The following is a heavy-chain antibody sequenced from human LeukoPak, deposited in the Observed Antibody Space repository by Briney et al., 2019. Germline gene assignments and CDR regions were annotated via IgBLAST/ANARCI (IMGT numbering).Heavy chain of an antibody. CDR2: IYYSGST. Sequence: SETLSLTCTVSGYSISSGYYWGWIRQPPGKGLGWIGSIYYSGSTYYNPSLKSRVTISVDTSKNQFSLKLSSVTAADTAVYYCARARGIAVAGTRDAFDIWGQGTMVTVSS. CDR3: ARARGIAVAGTRDAFDI. D-gene: IGHD6-19*01. CDR1: GYSISSGYY. J-gene: IGHJ3*02. V-gene: IGHV4-38-2*02.